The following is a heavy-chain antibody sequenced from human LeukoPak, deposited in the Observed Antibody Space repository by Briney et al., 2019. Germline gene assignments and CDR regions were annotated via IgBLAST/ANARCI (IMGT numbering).Heavy chain of an antibody. CDR1: GGSFSGYY. J-gene: IGHJ5*02. CDR2: IYYSGST. V-gene: IGHV4-34*01. D-gene: IGHD4-23*01. CDR3: AREAGGNSAWFDP. Sequence: KPSETLSLTCAVYGGSFSGYYWSWLRQPPGKGLEWIGSIYYSGSTYYNPSLKSRVTISVDTSKNQFSLKLSSVTAADTAVYYCAREAGGNSAWFDPWGQGTLVTVSS.